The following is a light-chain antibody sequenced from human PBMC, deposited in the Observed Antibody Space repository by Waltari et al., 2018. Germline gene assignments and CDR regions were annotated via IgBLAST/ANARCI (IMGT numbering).Light chain of an antibody. CDR2: AAS. J-gene: IGKJ1*01. V-gene: IGKV1-8*01. Sequence: AIRITQSPSSLSASTGDRVTITCRASQGISSYLAWYLQKPGKAPKVLIYAASTLQSGVPSRFSGSGSGTDFTLTISCLQSEDFAIYYCQQYYSNPATFGQGTKVEIK. CDR3: QQYYSNPAT. CDR1: QGISSY.